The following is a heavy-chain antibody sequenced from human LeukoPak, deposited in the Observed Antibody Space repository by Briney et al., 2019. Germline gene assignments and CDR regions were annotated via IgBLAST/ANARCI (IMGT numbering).Heavy chain of an antibody. CDR2: IYYSGST. CDR3: ARATVTMDWFDP. J-gene: IGHJ5*02. V-gene: IGHV4-39*01. CDR1: GASISSSNYY. Sequence: SETLSLTCTVSGASISSSNYYWGWIRQPPGKGLEWPGSIYYSGSTSYNPSLQSRVTISVDTAKNQFSLKLSSVTAADTAVYYCARATVTMDWFDPWGQGTLVTVSS. D-gene: IGHD4-17*01.